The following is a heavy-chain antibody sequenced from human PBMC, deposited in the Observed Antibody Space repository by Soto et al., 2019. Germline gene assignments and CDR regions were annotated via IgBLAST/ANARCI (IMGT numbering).Heavy chain of an antibody. J-gene: IGHJ4*02. D-gene: IGHD3-22*01. V-gene: IGHV3-30*03. Sequence: PGGSLRLSCAASGFTFSSYGMHWVRQAPGKGLEWVAVISYDGSNKYYTDSVKGRFTISRDNSKNTLYLQMNSLRAEDTAVYYCATDPYSYDSSGQYFDYWGQGTLVTVYS. CDR3: ATDPYSYDSSGQYFDY. CDR1: GFTFSSYG. CDR2: ISYDGSNK.